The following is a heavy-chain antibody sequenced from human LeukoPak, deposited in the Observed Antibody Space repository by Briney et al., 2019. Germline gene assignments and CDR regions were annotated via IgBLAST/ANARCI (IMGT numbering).Heavy chain of an antibody. CDR2: ISSSSSYI. J-gene: IGHJ5*02. CDR1: GFTFSSYS. V-gene: IGHV3-21*01. Sequence: GGSLRLSCAASGFTFSSYSMNWVRQAPGKGLEWVSSISSSSSYIYYADSVKGRFTISRDNAKNSLYLQMNSLRAEDTAVYYCARDRMYSNWFDPWGQGTLVTVSS. D-gene: IGHD4-11*01. CDR3: ARDRMYSNWFDP.